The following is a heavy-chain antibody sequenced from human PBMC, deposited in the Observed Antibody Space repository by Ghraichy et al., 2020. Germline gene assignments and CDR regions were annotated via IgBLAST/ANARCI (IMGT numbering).Heavy chain of an antibody. J-gene: IGHJ6*03. CDR1: GFTFSSYA. V-gene: IGHV3-30*04. D-gene: IGHD2-2*01. CDR3: ARRYCSSTSCYLFYMDV. Sequence: GGSLRLSCAASGFTFSSYAMHWVRQAPGKGLEWVAVISYDGSNKYYADSVKGRFTISRDNSKNTLYLQMNSLRAEDTAVYYCARRYCSSTSCYLFYMDVWGKGTTVTVSS. CDR2: ISYDGSNK.